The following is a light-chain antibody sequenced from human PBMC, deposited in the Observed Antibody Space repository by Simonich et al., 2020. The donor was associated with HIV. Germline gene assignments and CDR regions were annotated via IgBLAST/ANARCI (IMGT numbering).Light chain of an antibody. CDR2: RNT. CDR3: AAWDDSLSGPGV. CDR1: SSNIGTNY. J-gene: IGLJ3*02. Sequence: QSVLTQPTSASGTPGQRVTISCSGSSSNIGTNYVYWYQQCPGTAPKLLIYRNTQRPSGVPDRFSGSKSGTSASLAISGLRSEDEADYYCAAWDDSLSGPGVFGGGTKLTVL. V-gene: IGLV1-47*01.